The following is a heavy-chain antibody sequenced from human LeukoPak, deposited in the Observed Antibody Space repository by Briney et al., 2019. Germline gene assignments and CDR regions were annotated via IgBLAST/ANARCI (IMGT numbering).Heavy chain of an antibody. Sequence: GGSLRLSCAASGFTVSSNYMSWVRQAPGKGLEWVSVIYSGGSTYYADSVKGRFTISRDNSKNTLYLQMNSLRAEDTAVYYCAKDRVGGARPFAWYFDLWGRGTLVTVSS. CDR1: GFTVSSNY. J-gene: IGHJ2*01. CDR3: AKDRVGGARPFAWYFDL. CDR2: IYSGGST. V-gene: IGHV3-66*01. D-gene: IGHD1-26*01.